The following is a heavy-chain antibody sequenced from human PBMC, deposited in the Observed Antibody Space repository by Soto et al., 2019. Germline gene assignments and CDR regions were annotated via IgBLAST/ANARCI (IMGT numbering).Heavy chain of an antibody. Sequence: GGSLRLSCAASGFTFSDYYMSWIRQAPGKGLEWVSYISTSGSTIYYADSVKGRFTISRDNAKNSLYLQMNSLRAEDTAVYYCARVGYSYGYFSGYYLPDAFDIWGQGTMVTVSS. D-gene: IGHD5-18*01. J-gene: IGHJ3*02. CDR2: ISTSGSTI. CDR3: ARVGYSYGYFSGYYLPDAFDI. V-gene: IGHV3-11*04. CDR1: GFTFSDYY.